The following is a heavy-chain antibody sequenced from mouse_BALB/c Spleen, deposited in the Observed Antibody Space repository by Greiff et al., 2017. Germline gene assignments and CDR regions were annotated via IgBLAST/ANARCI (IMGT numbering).Heavy chain of an antibody. CDR1: FTFTDYY. CDR2: IRNKANGYTT. D-gene: IGHD1-2*01. V-gene: IGHV7-3*02. J-gene: IGHJ1*01. Sequence: EVMLVESGGGLVQPGGFTFTDYYMSWVRQPPGKALEWLGFIRNKANGYTTEYSASVKGRFTISRDNSQSILYLQMNTLRAEDSATYYCARPYYGCVWYFDVWGAGTTVTVSS. CDR3: ARPYYGCVWYFDV.